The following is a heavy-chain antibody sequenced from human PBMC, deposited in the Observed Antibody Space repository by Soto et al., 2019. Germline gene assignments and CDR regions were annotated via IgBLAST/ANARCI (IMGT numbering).Heavy chain of an antibody. V-gene: IGHV3-33*01. CDR3: ARYSGSYWYFDY. J-gene: IGHJ4*02. Sequence: GGSLRLSCAASGFTFSSYGMHWVRQAPGKGLEWVAVIWYDGSNKYYADSVKGRFTISRDNSKNTLYLQMNSLRAEDTAVYYCARYSGSYWYFDYWGQGTLVTVSS. D-gene: IGHD1-26*01. CDR2: IWYDGSNK. CDR1: GFTFSSYG.